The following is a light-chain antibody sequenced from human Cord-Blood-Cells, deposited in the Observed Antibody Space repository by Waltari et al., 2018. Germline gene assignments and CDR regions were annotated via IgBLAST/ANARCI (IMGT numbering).Light chain of an antibody. CDR3: AAWDDSLNGVV. V-gene: IGLV1-44*01. CDR1: SSNIGSNP. CDR2: SNN. Sequence: QSVLTQPPSASGTPGQRVTIPCSGSSSNIGSNPVNWYKQLPGTAPKLLIYSNNQRPSGVPDRFSGSKSGTSASLAISGLQSEDEADYYCAAWDDSLNGVVFGGGTKLTVL. J-gene: IGLJ2*01.